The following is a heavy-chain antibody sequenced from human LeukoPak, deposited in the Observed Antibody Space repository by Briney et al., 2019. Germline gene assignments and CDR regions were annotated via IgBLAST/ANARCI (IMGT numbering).Heavy chain of an antibody. CDR3: ARDLDGYTRYDY. J-gene: IGHJ4*02. V-gene: IGHV4-31*03. CDR1: GGSISSGGY. Sequence: SETLSLTCTVSGGSISSGGYWSWIRQLPGKGLGWIGYIYYSGTTYYNPSLKSRVSISVDTSKNQFSLKLSSVTVADTAVYYCARDLDGYTRYDYWGQGTLVTVSS. CDR2: IYYSGTT. D-gene: IGHD3-9*01.